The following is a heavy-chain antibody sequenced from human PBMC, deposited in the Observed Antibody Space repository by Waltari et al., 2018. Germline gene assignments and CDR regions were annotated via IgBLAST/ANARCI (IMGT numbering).Heavy chain of an antibody. Sequence: QVQLVQSGAEVKQPGSSMKVSCKASGDTFRRYAISWVRQAPGQGLEWMGGIIPLFGTTNDAQKFQGRATMTADEPTSTAYVELRSLKSEDTAVYFCARSYYYDRRANYPSLGAFDSWGQGTLVTVAS. V-gene: IGHV1-69*12. D-gene: IGHD3-22*01. CDR2: IIPLFGTT. CDR1: GDTFRRYA. CDR3: ARSYYYDRRANYPSLGAFDS. J-gene: IGHJ4*02.